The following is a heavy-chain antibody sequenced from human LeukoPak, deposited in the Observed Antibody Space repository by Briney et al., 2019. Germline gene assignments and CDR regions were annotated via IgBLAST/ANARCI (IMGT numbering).Heavy chain of an antibody. J-gene: IGHJ4*02. CDR2: IKSDGSST. CDR1: GFTSSRYW. D-gene: IGHD1-26*01. CDR3: VRDNRSYNFDY. V-gene: IGHV3-74*01. Sequence: GSLRLSCAASGFTSSRYWMHWVRQAPGKGLVWVSCIKSDGSSTSTADSAKGRFTISRDNAKNTVYLQMNSLRAEDTAVYYCVRDNRSYNFDYWGQGTLVTVSS.